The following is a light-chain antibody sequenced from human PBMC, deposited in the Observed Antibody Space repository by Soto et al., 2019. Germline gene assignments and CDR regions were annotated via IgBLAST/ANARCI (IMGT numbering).Light chain of an antibody. CDR2: DAS. J-gene: IGKJ5*01. CDR3: QQYDNFPRAIN. Sequence: DIEMTQSPSSLSASVGDRVTITCRASQDISNYLHWYQQKPGKAPKLLIFDASNLETGVPSRFSGSGSGTDFTFTVSSLQPQDIATYYCQQYDNFPRAINFGQGTRLAIK. CDR1: QDISNY. V-gene: IGKV1-33*01.